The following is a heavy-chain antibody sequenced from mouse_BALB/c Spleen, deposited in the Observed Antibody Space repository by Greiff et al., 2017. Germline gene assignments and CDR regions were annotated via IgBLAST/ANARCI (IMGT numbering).Heavy chain of an antibody. CDR2: IWAGGST. CDR3: ARVYGNHWGYFDV. Sequence: VKLVESGPGLVAPSQSLSITCTVSGFSLTSYGVHWVRQPPGKGLEWLGVIWAGGSTNYNSALMSRLSISKDNFKSQVFLKMNSLQTDDTAMYYCARVYGNHWGYFDVWGAGTTVTVSS. J-gene: IGHJ1*01. CDR1: GFSLTSYG. V-gene: IGHV2-9*02. D-gene: IGHD2-1*01.